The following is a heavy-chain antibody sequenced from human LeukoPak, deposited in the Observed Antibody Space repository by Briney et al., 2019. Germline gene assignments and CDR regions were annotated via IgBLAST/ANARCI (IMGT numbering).Heavy chain of an antibody. CDR3: ARADYFDY. CDR2: ISSSSSYI. Sequence: GGSLRLSCAASGFTFSGHWMHWVRQAPGKGLEWVSSISSSSSYIYYADSVKGRFTISRDNAKNSLYLQMNSLRAEDTAVYYCARADYFDYWGQGTLVTVSS. V-gene: IGHV3-21*01. J-gene: IGHJ4*02. CDR1: GFTFSGHW.